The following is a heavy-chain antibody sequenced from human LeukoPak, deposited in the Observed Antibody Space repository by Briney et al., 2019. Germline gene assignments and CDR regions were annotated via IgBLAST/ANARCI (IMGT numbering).Heavy chain of an antibody. D-gene: IGHD3-9*01. CDR2: IYTSGST. J-gene: IGHJ3*02. CDR1: GGSISSYY. Sequence: SETLSLTCTVSGGSISSYYWSWIRQPAGKGLEWIGRIYTSGSTNYNPSLKSRVTMSVDTSKNQFSLKLSSVTAADTAVYYCARDEYYDILTGSNAFDIWGQGTMVTVSS. CDR3: ARDEYYDILTGSNAFDI. V-gene: IGHV4-4*07.